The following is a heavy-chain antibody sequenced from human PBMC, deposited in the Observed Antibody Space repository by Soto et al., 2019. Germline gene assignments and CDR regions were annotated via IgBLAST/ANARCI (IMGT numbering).Heavy chain of an antibody. J-gene: IGHJ5*02. V-gene: IGHV3-74*01. CDR1: GFSLTNYW. CDR2: IHTDGTT. Sequence: EVQLVESGGGLVQPGGSLRLSCAVSGFSLTNYWIHWVRQTPGKGLVWVAVIHTDGTTTYADFVKGRVTVSRDIAKSTVYLQMNSLGVEDTGVYYCARKWFDPWGQGTLVTVSS. CDR3: ARKWFDP.